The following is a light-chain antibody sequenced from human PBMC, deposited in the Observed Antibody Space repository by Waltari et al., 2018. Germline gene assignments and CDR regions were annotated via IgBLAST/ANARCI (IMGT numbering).Light chain of an antibody. J-gene: IGLJ3*02. CDR3: AAWDDSLNGHWV. CDR2: SKK. CDR1: SSNIGSNT. V-gene: IGLV1-44*01. Sequence: QSVLTQPPSASGTPGQRVTISCSGSSSNIGSNTVNWYQQLPGTAPKVPIYSKKQRPSGVPDRCSGSKSGTSASLAISGLQSEDEADYYWAAWDDSLNGHWVFGGGTKLTVL.